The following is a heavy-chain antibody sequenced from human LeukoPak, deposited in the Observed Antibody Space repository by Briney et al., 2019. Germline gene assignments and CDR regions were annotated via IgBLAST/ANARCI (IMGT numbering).Heavy chain of an antibody. Sequence: GASLQISCEGAGSSFTSYWIGWVRPLPGKGLEWMGIIYPGDSATKYSSSFQGQVTISVDKSISTAYLQWSRLNASDTAMYYCARLELWFGEWGLDPWGQGALVTVSS. D-gene: IGHD3-10*01. CDR2: IYPGDSAT. CDR1: GSSFTSYW. J-gene: IGHJ5*02. CDR3: ARLELWFGEWGLDP. V-gene: IGHV5-51*01.